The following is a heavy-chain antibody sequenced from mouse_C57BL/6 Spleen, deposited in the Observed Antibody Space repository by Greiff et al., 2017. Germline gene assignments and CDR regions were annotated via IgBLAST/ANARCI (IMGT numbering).Heavy chain of an antibody. J-gene: IGHJ1*03. Sequence: EVQLQQSGPELVKPGASMKISCKASGYTFTDYYMNWVKQSHGKSLEWIGDINPNNGGTSYNQKFKGKATLTVDKSSSTAYMELRSLTSEDSAVYYCARNYGSSYWYFDVWGTGTTVTVSS. CDR2: INPNNGGT. D-gene: IGHD1-1*01. CDR1: GYTFTDYY. V-gene: IGHV1-26*01. CDR3: ARNYGSSYWYFDV.